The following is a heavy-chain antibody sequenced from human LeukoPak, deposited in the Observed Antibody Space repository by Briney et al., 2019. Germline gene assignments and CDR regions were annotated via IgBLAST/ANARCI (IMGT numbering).Heavy chain of an antibody. V-gene: IGHV1-69*05. CDR3: ARDQGMTGRYCSGGSCYDALDI. D-gene: IGHD2-15*01. CDR2: IIPIFGTA. Sequence: ASVKVSCKASGGTFSSYAISWVRQAPGQGLEWMGRIIPIFGTANYAQKFQGRVTITTDESTSTAYMELSSLRSEDTAVYYCARDQGMTGRYCSGGSCYDALDIWGQGTMVTVSS. J-gene: IGHJ3*02. CDR1: GGTFSSYA.